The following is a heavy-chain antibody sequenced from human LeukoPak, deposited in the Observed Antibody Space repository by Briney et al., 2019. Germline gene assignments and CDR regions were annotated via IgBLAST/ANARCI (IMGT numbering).Heavy chain of an antibody. CDR2: IRYDGSNK. Sequence: GGSLRLSCAASGFTFSSYGMHWVRQAAGKGLEWVAFIRYDGSNKYYADSVKGRFTISRDNSKNTLYLQMNSLRAEDTAVYYCAKDHQQLVHYYYYYMDVWGKGTTVTVSS. D-gene: IGHD6-13*01. J-gene: IGHJ6*03. V-gene: IGHV3-30*02. CDR1: GFTFSSYG. CDR3: AKDHQQLVHYYYYYMDV.